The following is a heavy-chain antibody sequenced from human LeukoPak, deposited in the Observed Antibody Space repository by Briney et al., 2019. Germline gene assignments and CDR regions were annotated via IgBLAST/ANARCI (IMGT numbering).Heavy chain of an antibody. CDR3: ARVTIAAAGTFWFDP. Sequence: SETLSLTCAVYGGSFSGYYWNWIRQPPGKGLEWIGEINHGGITNYNPSLKSRVTISVDTSKNQFSLKLSSVTAADTAVYYCARVTIAAAGTFWFDPWGQGTLVTVSS. CDR2: INHGGIT. D-gene: IGHD6-13*01. V-gene: IGHV4-34*01. J-gene: IGHJ5*02. CDR1: GGSFSGYY.